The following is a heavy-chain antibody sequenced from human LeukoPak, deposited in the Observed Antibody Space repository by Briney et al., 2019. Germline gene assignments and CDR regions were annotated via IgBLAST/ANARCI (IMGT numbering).Heavy chain of an antibody. Sequence: GGSLRLSCAASGFTFGDHYMDWVRQAPGKGLEWVGRTRNKANSYTTEYAASVKGRFTISRDDSKNSLYLQMNSLKTEDTAVYYCSRGVIKNYYYYYGMDVWGQGTTVTVSS. CDR3: SRGVIKNYYYYYGMDV. D-gene: IGHD3-10*01. V-gene: IGHV3-72*01. CDR2: TRNKANSYTT. CDR1: GFTFGDHY. J-gene: IGHJ6*02.